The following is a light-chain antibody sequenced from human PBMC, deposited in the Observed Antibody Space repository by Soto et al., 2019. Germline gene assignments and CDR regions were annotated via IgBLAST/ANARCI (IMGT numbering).Light chain of an antibody. CDR2: DAF. CDR1: QSINNY. J-gene: IGKJ3*01. V-gene: IGKV3-11*01. Sequence: EIVLTQFPATLSLSPGERVTLSCRASQSINNYLAWYQQKPGQAPRLLIYDAFTRATGIPARFSGSGSGTDWTDFTLTISSLEPEDFAVYYCQQRSSWPFTFGPGTKVDIK. CDR3: QQRSSWPFT.